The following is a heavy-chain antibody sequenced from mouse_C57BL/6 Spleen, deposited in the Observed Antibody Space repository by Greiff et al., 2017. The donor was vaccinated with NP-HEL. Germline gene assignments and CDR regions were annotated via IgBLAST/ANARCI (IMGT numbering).Heavy chain of an antibody. D-gene: IGHD2-2*01. CDR1: GFNIKDYY. CDR3: ARESTMVTYYAMDY. V-gene: IGHV14-2*01. Sequence: EVQLQQSGAELVKPGASVKLSCTASGFNIKDYYMHWVKQRTEQGLEWIGRIDPEDGETKYAPKFPGKATITADTSSNTAYLQLSSLTSEDTAVYYCARESTMVTYYAMDYWGQGTSVTVSS. J-gene: IGHJ4*01. CDR2: IDPEDGET.